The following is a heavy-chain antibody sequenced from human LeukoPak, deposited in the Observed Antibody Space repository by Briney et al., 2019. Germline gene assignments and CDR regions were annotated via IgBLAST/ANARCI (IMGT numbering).Heavy chain of an antibody. CDR1: GGSISSGGYY. CDR3: ARLGYCSGGSCYFFDY. V-gene: IGHV4-61*08. D-gene: IGHD2-15*01. J-gene: IGHJ4*02. CDR2: IYYSGST. Sequence: PSETLSLTCAVSGGSISSGGYYWSWIRQPPGKGLEWIGYIYYSGSTNYNPSLKSRVTISVDTSKNQFSLKLSSVTAADTAVYYCARLGYCSGGSCYFFDYWDQGTLVTVSS.